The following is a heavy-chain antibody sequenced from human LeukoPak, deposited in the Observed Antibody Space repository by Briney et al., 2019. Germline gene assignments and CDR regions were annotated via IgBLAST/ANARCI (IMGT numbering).Heavy chain of an antibody. D-gene: IGHD3-10*01. CDR2: IYWDDDK. J-gene: IGHJ4*02. Sequence: SGPTLVKPTQTLTLTCTFSGFSLSTSGVGVGWIRQPPGKALEWLALIYWDDDKRYSPSLKSRLTISKDTSKNQVVLTMTNMDPVDTATYYCAHINTGSYYNSFDYWGQGTLVTVSS. V-gene: IGHV2-5*02. CDR1: GFSLSTSGVG. CDR3: AHINTGSYYNSFDY.